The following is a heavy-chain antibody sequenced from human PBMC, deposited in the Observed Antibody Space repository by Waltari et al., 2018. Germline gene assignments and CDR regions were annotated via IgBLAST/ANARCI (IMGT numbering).Heavy chain of an antibody. D-gene: IGHD3-16*01. CDR2: ISYDGSNK. V-gene: IGHV3-30*18. CDR3: AKGHYDYVWGSSDY. CDR1: GFTFSRYG. J-gene: IGHJ4*02. Sequence: QVQLVESGGGVVQPGRSLRLSCAASGFTFSRYGMPWVRQAPGKGLEWVAVISYDGSNKYYADSVKGRFTISRDNSKNTLYLQMNSLRAEDTAVYYCAKGHYDYVWGSSDYWGQGTLVTVSS.